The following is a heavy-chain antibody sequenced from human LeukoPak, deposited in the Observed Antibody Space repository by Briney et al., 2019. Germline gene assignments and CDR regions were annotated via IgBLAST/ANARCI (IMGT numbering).Heavy chain of an antibody. V-gene: IGHV1-18*01. CDR2: ISAYNGNT. Sequence: ASVKVSCTTSGYIFTSYFINWVRQAPGQGLEWMGWISAYNGNTNYAQKFQGRVTMTTDTSTTAYMELRSLRTDDTAVYYCARGDYYDFQNGHLDHWGQGTLLTVSS. D-gene: IGHD3-3*01. CDR1: GYIFTSYF. CDR3: ARGDYYDFQNGHLDH. J-gene: IGHJ4*02.